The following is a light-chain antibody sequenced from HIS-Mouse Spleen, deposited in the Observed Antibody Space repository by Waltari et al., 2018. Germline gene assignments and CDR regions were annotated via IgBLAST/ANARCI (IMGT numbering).Light chain of an antibody. J-gene: IGKJ1*01. CDR3: QQLNSYPPT. V-gene: IGKV1-9*01. CDR2: AAS. CDR1: HGISSC. Sequence: DIQLTQSPSFLSACVGVRVTILCRASHGISSCLAWYQQKPGKSPTLLIYAASTLQSGVPSRFSGSGSGTEFTLTISSLQPEDFATYYCQQLNSYPPTFGQGTKVEIK.